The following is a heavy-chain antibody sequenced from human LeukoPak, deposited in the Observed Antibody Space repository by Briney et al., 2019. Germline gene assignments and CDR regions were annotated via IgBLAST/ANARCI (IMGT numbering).Heavy chain of an antibody. V-gene: IGHV4-4*07. Sequence: SETLSLTCTVSGGSISSYYWSWIRQPAGKGLEWIGRIYTSGSTNYNPSLKSRVTMSVDTSKNQFSLKLSSVTVADTAVYYCARDNYDFWSGTYTGRDYCGQGTLVTVSS. CDR2: IYTSGST. J-gene: IGHJ4*02. CDR1: GGSISSYY. CDR3: ARDNYDFWSGTYTGRDY. D-gene: IGHD3-3*01.